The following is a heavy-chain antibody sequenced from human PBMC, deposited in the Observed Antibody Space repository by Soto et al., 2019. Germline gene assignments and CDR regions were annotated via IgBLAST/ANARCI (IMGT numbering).Heavy chain of an antibody. CDR1: GGSISSYY. J-gene: IGHJ4*02. V-gene: IGHV4-59*08. CDR2: IYYSGST. D-gene: IGHD3-10*01. CDR3: ARVFRGSPKPVYFDY. Sequence: QVQLQESGPGLVKPSETLSLTCTVSGGSISSYYWSWIRQPPGKGLEWIGYIYYSGSTNYNPSLKSRVTISVDTSKNQFSLKLSSVTAADTAVYYCARVFRGSPKPVYFDYWGQGTLVTVSS.